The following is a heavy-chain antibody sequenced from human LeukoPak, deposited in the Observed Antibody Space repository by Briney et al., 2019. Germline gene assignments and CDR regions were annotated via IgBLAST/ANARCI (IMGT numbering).Heavy chain of an antibody. J-gene: IGHJ4*02. Sequence: EASVKVSCKASGFTFTSSAVQWVRQARGQRLEWIGWIVVGSGNTNYAQKFQERVTITRDMSTSTAYMELSSLRSEDTAVYYCAAADYSSTSCYYFDYWGQGTLVTVSS. CDR1: GFTFTSSA. CDR2: IVVGSGNT. D-gene: IGHD2-2*01. CDR3: AAADYSSTSCYYFDY. V-gene: IGHV1-58*01.